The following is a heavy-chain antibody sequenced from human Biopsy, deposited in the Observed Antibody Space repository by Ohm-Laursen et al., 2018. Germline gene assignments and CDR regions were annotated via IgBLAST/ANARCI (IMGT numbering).Heavy chain of an antibody. J-gene: IGHJ6*02. CDR2: IYYSVMT. D-gene: IGHD4-11*01. CDR3: ARDSGILNYGNFKYYHYYGMDA. CDR1: GVSVTKYY. Sequence: GTLSLTCTVSGVSVTKYYWSWIRQPPGKGLEWIGHIYYSVMTNYNPSLQSRVSISVDTSRNQVSLTLSSVTAADTAVYYCARDSGILNYGNFKYYHYYGMDAWGQGTKVTVSS. V-gene: IGHV4-59*02.